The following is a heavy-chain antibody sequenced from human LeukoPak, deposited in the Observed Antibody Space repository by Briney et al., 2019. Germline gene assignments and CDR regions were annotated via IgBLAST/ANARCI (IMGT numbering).Heavy chain of an antibody. D-gene: IGHD3-22*01. Sequence: GGSLRLSCAASGFTFSSYAMSWVRQAPGKGLEWVSAISGSGGSTYYADSVKGRFTIPRDNSKNTLYLQMNSLRAEDTAVYYCATTGVDSSGYYGYWGQGTLVTVSS. V-gene: IGHV3-23*01. CDR3: ATTGVDSSGYYGY. CDR1: GFTFSSYA. J-gene: IGHJ4*02. CDR2: ISGSGGST.